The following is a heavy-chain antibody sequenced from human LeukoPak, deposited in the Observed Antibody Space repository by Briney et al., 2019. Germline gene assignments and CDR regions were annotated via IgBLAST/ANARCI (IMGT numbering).Heavy chain of an antibody. CDR1: GFTFSSYS. D-gene: IGHD1-14*01. J-gene: IGHJ3*02. Sequence: PGGSLRLSCAASGFTFSSYSMNWVRQAPGKGLEWVSSISSSSSYIYYADSVKGRFTISRDNAKNSLYLQMNSLRAEDTAVYYCARGLQAMTTDAFDIWGQGTMVTVSS. CDR3: ARGLQAMTTDAFDI. V-gene: IGHV3-21*01. CDR2: ISSSSSYI.